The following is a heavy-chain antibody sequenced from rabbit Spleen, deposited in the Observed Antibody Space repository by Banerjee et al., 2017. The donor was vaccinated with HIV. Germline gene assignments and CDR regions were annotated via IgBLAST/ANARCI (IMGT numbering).Heavy chain of an antibody. CDR1: GFSFSSSYD. CDR2: INTYTGKP. Sequence: VESGGGLVQPGASLTLTCTASGFSFSSSYDMCWVRQAPGKGLEWIACINTYTGKPVYATWAKGRFTISRTSSTTVTLQMTSLTAADTATYFCARDLASVVGWNFNLWGPGTLVTVS. J-gene: IGHJ4*01. CDR3: ARDLASVVGWNFNL. V-gene: IGHV1S40*01. D-gene: IGHD3-1*01.